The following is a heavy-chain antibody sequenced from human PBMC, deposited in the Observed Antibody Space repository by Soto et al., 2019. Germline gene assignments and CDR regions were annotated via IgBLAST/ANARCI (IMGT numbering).Heavy chain of an antibody. CDR1: GFTISGKKY. CDR3: ATWHEREHAYDV. CDR2: LYDIDGS. D-gene: IGHD1-1*01. J-gene: IGHJ3*01. Sequence: DVQLVESRGGLIQPGESLRLSCAAFGFTISGKKYVAWVRQAPGKGLEWVSALYDIDGSFYADSVKGRFTTSSDSSKTTVYLHMNDLRPDDTAVYYCATWHEREHAYDVWGLGTTVTVSS. V-gene: IGHV3-53*01.